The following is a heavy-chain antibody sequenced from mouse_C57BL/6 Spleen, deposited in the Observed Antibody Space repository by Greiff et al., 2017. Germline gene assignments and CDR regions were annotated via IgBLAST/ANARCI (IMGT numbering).Heavy chain of an antibody. V-gene: IGHV1-69*01. CDR2: IDPSDSYT. D-gene: IGHD1-1*01. Sequence: QVQLQQPGAELVMPGASVKLSCKASGYTFTSYWMHWVKQRPGQGLEWIGEIDPSDSYTNYTQKFKGKSTLTVDKSSSTAYMQLSSLTSEDSAVYYCARSGYYGSSSGFDYWGQGTTLTVSS. J-gene: IGHJ2*01. CDR3: ARSGYYGSSSGFDY. CDR1: GYTFTSYW.